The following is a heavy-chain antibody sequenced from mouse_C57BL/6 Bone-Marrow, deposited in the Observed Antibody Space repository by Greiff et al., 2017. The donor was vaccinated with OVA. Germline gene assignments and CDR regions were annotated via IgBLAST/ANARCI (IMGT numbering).Heavy chain of an antibody. CDR3: ARSDSSGYGWFAY. V-gene: IGHV1-81*01. CDR2: IYPRSGNT. CDR1: GYTFTSYG. D-gene: IGHD3-2*02. J-gene: IGHJ3*01. Sequence: VHLVESGAELARPGASVKLSCKASGYTFTSYGISWVKQRPGQGLEWIGEIYPRSGNTYYNEKFKGKATLTADKSSSTSYMELRSLTSEDSAVYVWARSDSSGYGWFAYWGQGTLVTVSA.